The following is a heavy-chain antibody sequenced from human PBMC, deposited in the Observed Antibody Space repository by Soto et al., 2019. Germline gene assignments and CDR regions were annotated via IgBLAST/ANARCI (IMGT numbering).Heavy chain of an antibody. CDR2: ISYSGST. D-gene: IGHD6-6*01. CDR3: AKVIAARPDDGFDY. J-gene: IGHJ4*02. V-gene: IGHV4-31*03. CDR1: GGSISSGGYY. Sequence: SETLSLTYTVSGGSISSGGYYWSWIRQHPGKGLEWIGYISYSGSTDYNPSLKSRVTISVGTSKNQFSLKLSSVTAADTAVYYCAKVIAARPDDGFDYWGQGTLVTVSS.